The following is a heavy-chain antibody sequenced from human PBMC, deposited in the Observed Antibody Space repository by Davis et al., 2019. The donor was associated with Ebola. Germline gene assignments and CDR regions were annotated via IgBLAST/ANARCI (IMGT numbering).Heavy chain of an antibody. CDR3: ARERVVRALDY. J-gene: IGHJ4*02. Sequence: ASVKVSCKASGYTFTSYDINWLRQAPGQGLEWTGWMNPNSGNTGHAQKFQGRVTMTRNTSISTAYMELSSLRSEDTAVYYCARERVVRALDYWGQGTLVTVSS. CDR2: MNPNSGNT. V-gene: IGHV1-8*01. CDR1: GYTFTSYD. D-gene: IGHD1-26*01.